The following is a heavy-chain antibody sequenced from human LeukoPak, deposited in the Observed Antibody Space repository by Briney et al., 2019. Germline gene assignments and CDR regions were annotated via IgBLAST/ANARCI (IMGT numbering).Heavy chain of an antibody. CDR3: ARDPLDY. CDR2: ISSSSTI. J-gene: IGHJ4*02. CDR1: GFTFSSYS. V-gene: IGHV3-48*01. Sequence: GGSLRLSCAASGFTFSSYSMNWVRQAPGKGLEWVSYISSSSTIYYADSVKGRFTISRDNVKNSLYLQMNSLRAEDTAVYYCARDPLDYWGQGTLVTVSS.